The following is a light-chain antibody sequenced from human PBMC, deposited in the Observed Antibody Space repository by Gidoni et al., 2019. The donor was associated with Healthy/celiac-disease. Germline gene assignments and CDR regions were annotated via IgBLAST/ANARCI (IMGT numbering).Light chain of an antibody. CDR3: QQYDNLPLT. Sequence: QMTHSPSSLSASVGDRVTITCQSSQDISNYLNWYQQKPGKAPKLLIYDASNLETGVPSRFSGSGSGTDFTFTISSLQPEDIATYYCQQYDNLPLTFGGGTKVEIK. V-gene: IGKV1-33*01. CDR2: DAS. CDR1: QDISNY. J-gene: IGKJ4*01.